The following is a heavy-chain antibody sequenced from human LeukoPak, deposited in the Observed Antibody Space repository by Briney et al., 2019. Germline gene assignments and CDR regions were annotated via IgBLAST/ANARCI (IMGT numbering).Heavy chain of an antibody. CDR3: ARAPGDTSMVNQRDHYYYYAMDV. J-gene: IGHJ6*02. Sequence: PSETLSLTCTVPGGSISGYYWSWIRQPPGKGLEWIGYIYYSGSTNYNPSLKSRVTISIDTSKNQFSLKLSSVTAADTAVYYCARAPGDTSMVNQRDHYYYYAMDVWGQGTTVIVSS. D-gene: IGHD5-18*01. V-gene: IGHV4-59*01. CDR2: IYYSGST. CDR1: GGSISGYY.